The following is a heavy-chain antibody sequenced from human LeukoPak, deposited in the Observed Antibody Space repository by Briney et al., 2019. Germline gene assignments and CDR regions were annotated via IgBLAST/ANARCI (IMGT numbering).Heavy chain of an antibody. V-gene: IGHV1-46*01. CDR3: ARDRRFRGSYYFDY. J-gene: IGHJ4*02. CDR2: INPSGGST. Sequence: ASVTVSFTASGYTFTIYYMHWVRQAPGQGLEWMGIINPSGGSTSYAQKFQGRVTMTRDTSTSTVYMELSSLRSEDTAVYYCARDRRFRGSYYFDYWGQGTLVTVSS. CDR1: GYTFTIYY. D-gene: IGHD1-26*01.